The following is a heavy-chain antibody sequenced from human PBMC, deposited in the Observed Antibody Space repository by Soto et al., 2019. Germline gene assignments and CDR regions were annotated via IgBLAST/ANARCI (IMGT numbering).Heavy chain of an antibody. D-gene: IGHD3-3*01. J-gene: IGHJ6*02. CDR2: ISAYNGNT. Sequence: GASVEVSCKASGYTFTSYGISWVRQAPGQGLEWMGWISAYNGNTNYAQKLQGRVTMTTDTSTSTAYMELRSLRSDDTAVYYCARHRRVKTYYDFWRGSPGMDVLGQGTMVAVSS. CDR1: GYTFTSYG. V-gene: IGHV1-18*04. CDR3: ARHRRVKTYYDFWRGSPGMDV.